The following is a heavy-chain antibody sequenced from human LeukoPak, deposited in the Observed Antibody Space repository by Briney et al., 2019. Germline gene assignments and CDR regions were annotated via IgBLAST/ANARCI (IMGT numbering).Heavy chain of an antibody. D-gene: IGHD3-3*01. CDR2: ISTNNGNT. CDR1: AYTFSSSG. V-gene: IGHV1-18*01. CDR3: ARTIPERITIFGLVTADVYYFDY. Sequence: ASVKVSCKASAYTFSSSGISWVRQAPGQGLEWMGWISTNNGNTNYAQKLQGRVTMTRDTSISTAYMELSRLRSDDTAVYYCARTIPERITIFGLVTADVYYFDYWGQGTLVTVSS. J-gene: IGHJ4*02.